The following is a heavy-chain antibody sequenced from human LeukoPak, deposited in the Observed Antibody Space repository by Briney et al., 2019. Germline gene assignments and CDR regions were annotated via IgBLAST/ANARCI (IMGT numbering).Heavy chain of an antibody. V-gene: IGHV3-7*01. J-gene: IGHJ4*02. CDR2: IKQDGSET. Sequence: GGSLRLSCATSGFTFSTYWMSWVRQAPGKGLEWVANIKQDGSETYYADSVEGRFTIFRDNAKNSLYLQMDSLRVEDTAVYYCAKGDGFDYWGQGTLVNVSS. CDR3: AKGDGFDY. CDR1: GFTFSTYW.